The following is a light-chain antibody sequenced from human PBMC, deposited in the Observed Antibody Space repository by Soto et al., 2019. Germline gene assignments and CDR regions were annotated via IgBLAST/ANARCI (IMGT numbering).Light chain of an antibody. V-gene: IGKV3-20*01. Sequence: EIVLTQSPGTQSLSPGERATLSCRASQSVSSNYLAWYQRKPGQAPRLLIYGASSRAIDIPNRFSGSGSGTDLTLTSTRLEPEDLAVYYCQQYGSSPPTFGQGTKVDI. CDR2: GAS. CDR1: QSVSSNY. J-gene: IGKJ1*01. CDR3: QQYGSSPPT.